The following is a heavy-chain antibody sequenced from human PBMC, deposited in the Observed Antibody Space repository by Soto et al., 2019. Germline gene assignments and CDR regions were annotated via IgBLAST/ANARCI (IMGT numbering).Heavy chain of an antibody. Sequence: QVQLVQSGAEVKKPGASVKVSCKASGYPFTSYDINWVRQATGQGLEWMGWMNPNSRNTGYAQKFQGIVTMTRNTSISTAYMELSSLRSADTAVYYCARAFWPVVPAAMWGEVPWGQGTLVTVSS. J-gene: IGHJ5*02. D-gene: IGHD2-2*01. V-gene: IGHV1-8*01. CDR1: GYPFTSYD. CDR3: ARAFWPVVPAAMWGEVP. CDR2: MNPNSRNT.